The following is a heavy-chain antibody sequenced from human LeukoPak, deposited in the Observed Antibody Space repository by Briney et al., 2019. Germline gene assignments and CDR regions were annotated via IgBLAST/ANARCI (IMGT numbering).Heavy chain of an antibody. Sequence: SETLSLTCTVSGGSISSYYWSWIRQPPGKGLEWIGYIYYSGSINYNPSLKSRVTMSVDTSQNQFSLRLSSVTAADTAVYYCARRTSSNYVDSWGQGTLVTVSS. D-gene: IGHD4-11*01. CDR3: ARRTSSNYVDS. V-gene: IGHV4-59*01. CDR2: IYYSGSI. J-gene: IGHJ4*02. CDR1: GGSISSYY.